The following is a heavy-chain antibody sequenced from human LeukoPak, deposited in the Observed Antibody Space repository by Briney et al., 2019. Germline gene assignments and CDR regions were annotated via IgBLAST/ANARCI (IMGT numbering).Heavy chain of an antibody. CDR3: ARIDYDYVWGSYRYYFDY. D-gene: IGHD3-16*02. J-gene: IGHJ4*02. Sequence: ASVKVSCKASGYTFTSYDINWVRQATGQGLEWMGWMNPNSGNTGYAQKLQGRVTMTTDTSTSTAYMELRSLRSDDTAVYYCARIDYDYVWGSYRYYFDYWGQGTLVTVSS. CDR1: GYTFTSYD. CDR2: MNPNSGNT. V-gene: IGHV1-8*01.